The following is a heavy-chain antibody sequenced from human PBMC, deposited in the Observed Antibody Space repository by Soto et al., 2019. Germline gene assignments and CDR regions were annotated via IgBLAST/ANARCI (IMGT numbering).Heavy chain of an antibody. CDR2: IIPILDVA. J-gene: IGHJ5*02. Sequence: QVQLVQSGAEVKRPGSSVKVSCQTSGGTFRTYTINWVRQAPGQGLEWMGRIIPILDVANYAQKFQGRVTITADKATITGGMQLRRMRSEDPVLSSRASSIQEDIGVAMPMDIGFAPWHPGRLVTVSS. CDR3: ASSIQEDIGVAMPMDIGFAP. D-gene: IGHD2-15*01. CDR1: GGTFRTYT. V-gene: IGHV1-69*02.